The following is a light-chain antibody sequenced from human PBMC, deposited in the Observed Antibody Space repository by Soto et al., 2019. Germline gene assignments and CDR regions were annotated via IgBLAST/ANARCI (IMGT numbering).Light chain of an antibody. CDR2: EVS. V-gene: IGLV2-8*01. Sequence: QSALTQPPSASGSPGQSVTISCTGTSSDVGGYDYVSWYQQHPGKAPKLMISEVSKRPSGVPDRFSGSKSGNTASLTVSGLRAEDEADYYCSSYTDSNRGVFGTGTKVTVL. J-gene: IGLJ1*01. CDR3: SSYTDSNRGV. CDR1: SSDVGGYDY.